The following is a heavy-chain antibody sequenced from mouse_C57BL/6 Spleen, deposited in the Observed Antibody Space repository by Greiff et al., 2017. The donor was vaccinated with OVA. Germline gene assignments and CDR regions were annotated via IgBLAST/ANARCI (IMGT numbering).Heavy chain of an antibody. D-gene: IGHD2-5*01. CDR1: GYTFTSYG. CDR3: ARDIDSNGLWYCEV. J-gene: IGHJ1*03. CDR2: IYPRSGNT. V-gene: IGHV1-81*01. Sequence: QVQLQQSGAELARPGASVKLSCKASGYTFTSYGISWVKQRTGQGLEWIGEIYPRSGNTYYNEKFKGKATLTADKSSSTAYMELRSLTSEDSAVYFGARDIDSNGLWYCEVWGTGTTVTVSS.